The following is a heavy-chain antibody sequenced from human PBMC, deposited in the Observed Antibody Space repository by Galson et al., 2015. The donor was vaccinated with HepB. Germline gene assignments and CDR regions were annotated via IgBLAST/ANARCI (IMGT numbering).Heavy chain of an antibody. Sequence: SVKVSCKASGYTFTSYAMHWVRQAPGQRLEWMGWINAGNGNTKYSQKFQGRVTITRDTSASTAYMELSSLRSEDTAVYYCASMGGGRGVIRTTDAFDIWGQGTMVTVSS. D-gene: IGHD3-10*01. CDR2: INAGNGNT. J-gene: IGHJ3*02. V-gene: IGHV1-3*01. CDR1: GYTFTSYA. CDR3: ASMGGGRGVIRTTDAFDI.